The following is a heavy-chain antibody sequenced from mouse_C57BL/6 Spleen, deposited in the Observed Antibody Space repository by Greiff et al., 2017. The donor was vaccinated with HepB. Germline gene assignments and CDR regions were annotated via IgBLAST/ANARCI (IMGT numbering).Heavy chain of an antibody. CDR2: IDPETGGT. CDR1: GYTFTDYE. CDR3: TREGELGRVYAMDY. V-gene: IGHV1-15*01. J-gene: IGHJ4*01. Sequence: VQLQQSGAELVRPGASVTLSCKASGYTFTDYEMHWVKQTPVHGLEWIGAIDPETGGTAYNQKFKGKAILTADKSSSTAYMELRSLTSEDSAVYYCTREGELGRVYAMDYWGQGTSVTVSS. D-gene: IGHD4-1*01.